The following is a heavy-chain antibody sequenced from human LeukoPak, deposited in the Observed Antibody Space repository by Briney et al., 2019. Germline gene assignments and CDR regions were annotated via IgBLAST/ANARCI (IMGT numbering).Heavy chain of an antibody. J-gene: IGHJ3*02. Sequence: SETLSLTCGVSGGSISSTNWWSWVRQPPGQGLEWIGEINHSGSTNYNPSLKSRVTISVDTSKNQFSLKLSSVTAADTAVYYCARSLPSPVFADAFDIWGQGTMVTVSS. CDR1: GGSISSTNW. V-gene: IGHV4-4*02. CDR3: ARSLPSPVFADAFDI. D-gene: IGHD3-3*01. CDR2: INHSGST.